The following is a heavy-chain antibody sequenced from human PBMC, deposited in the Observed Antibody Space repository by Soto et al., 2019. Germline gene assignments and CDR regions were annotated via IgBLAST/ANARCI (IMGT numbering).Heavy chain of an antibody. J-gene: IGHJ6*02. Sequence: GGSLRLSCAASGFTFRSYGMHWVRQAPGKGLEWVAVISYDGSNKYYADSVKGRFIISRENSKNTLYWQRNSLRAEDTAVYYCAKGPEISHYNWNDEGDYYGMDVWGQGTTVTVSS. CDR1: GFTFRSYG. CDR3: AKGPEISHYNWNDEGDYYGMDV. CDR2: ISYDGSNK. V-gene: IGHV3-30*18. D-gene: IGHD1-1*01.